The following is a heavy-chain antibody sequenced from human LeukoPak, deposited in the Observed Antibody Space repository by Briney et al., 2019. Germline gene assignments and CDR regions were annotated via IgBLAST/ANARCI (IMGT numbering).Heavy chain of an antibody. CDR3: AKGLRKLIVGSTEYYFDY. Sequence: GGSLRLSCAASGFTFSSYGMHWVRQAPGKGLEWVAFIRYDGSNKYYADSVKGRFTISRDNSKNTLYLQMNSLRAEDTAVYYCAKGLRKLIVGSTEYYFDYWGQGTLVTVSS. V-gene: IGHV3-30*02. CDR2: IRYDGSNK. D-gene: IGHD1-26*01. J-gene: IGHJ4*02. CDR1: GFTFSSYG.